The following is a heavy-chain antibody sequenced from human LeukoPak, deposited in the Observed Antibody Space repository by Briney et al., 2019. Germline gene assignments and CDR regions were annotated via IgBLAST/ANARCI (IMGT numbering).Heavy chain of an antibody. V-gene: IGHV1-2*02. CDR1: GYTFTGYY. J-gene: IGHJ5*02. CDR2: INPNSGGT. D-gene: IGHD5-12*01. Sequence: GASVKVSCKASGYTFTGYYMHWVRQAPGQGREWMGWINPNSGGTNYAQKFQGRVTMTRDTSISTAYMELSRLRSDDTAVYYCARPRSGYDYESWFDPWGQGTLVTVSS. CDR3: ARPRSGYDYESWFDP.